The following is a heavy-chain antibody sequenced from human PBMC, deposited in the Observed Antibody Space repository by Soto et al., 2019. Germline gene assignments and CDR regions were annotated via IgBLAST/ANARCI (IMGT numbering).Heavy chain of an antibody. J-gene: IGHJ6*02. V-gene: IGHV3-23*01. CDR3: AKGGRRVLIPMDV. D-gene: IGHD2-8*01. CDR1: GFTFSNYA. CDR2: IRSRGEST. Sequence: QLLESGGGLEQTGGSLRLSCTATGFTFSNYAMSWVRPAPGKGLEWVPGIRSRGESTYYADSVKARLTISRDNSKNMLYLQINSLRAEDTAVDYCAKGGRRVLIPMDVWGQGTTVCVSS.